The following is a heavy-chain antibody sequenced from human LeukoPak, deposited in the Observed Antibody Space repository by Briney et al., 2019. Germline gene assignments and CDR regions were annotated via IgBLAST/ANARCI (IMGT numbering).Heavy chain of an antibody. J-gene: IGHJ5*02. V-gene: IGHV1-46*01. CDR3: ARDNSRREGGTTFWCFDP. D-gene: IGHD1-26*01. CDR2: VNPTADNR. Sequence: ASVKVSCKASGFTFTAYWMHWVRQAPGQGLEWMGVVNPTADNRVYAQKFQGRVTMTRDTSTSAAYMELSSLRSEDRAVYFCARDNSRREGGTTFWCFDPWGQGTLVTVSS. CDR1: GFTFTAYW.